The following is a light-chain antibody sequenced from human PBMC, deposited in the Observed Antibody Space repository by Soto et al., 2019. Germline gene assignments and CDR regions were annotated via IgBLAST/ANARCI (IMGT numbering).Light chain of an antibody. J-gene: IGKJ2*01. CDR1: QSLVYRDGNSY. CDR2: RVS. Sequence: DVVMTQSPLSLPVTLGQPASISCRASQSLVYRDGNSYLNWLHQRPGQSPRRLIYRVSNRDSGVPDRFSGSGADTNFTLEISRVAAEDVGVYYCMQGTQWPYTFGQGTKLEIK. V-gene: IGKV2-30*01. CDR3: MQGTQWPYT.